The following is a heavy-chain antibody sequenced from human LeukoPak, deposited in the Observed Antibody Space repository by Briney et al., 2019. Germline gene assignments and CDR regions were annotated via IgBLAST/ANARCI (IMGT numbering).Heavy chain of an antibody. Sequence: ASVKVSCKASGCTFTSYYMHWLRQAPGQGLEWMGIINPSGGSTSYAQKFQGRVTMTRDTSTSTVYMELSSLRSEDTAVYYCAIAGTSDAFDIWGQGTMVTVSS. CDR3: AIAGTSDAFDI. D-gene: IGHD1-26*01. CDR1: GCTFTSYY. CDR2: INPSGGST. V-gene: IGHV1-46*01. J-gene: IGHJ3*02.